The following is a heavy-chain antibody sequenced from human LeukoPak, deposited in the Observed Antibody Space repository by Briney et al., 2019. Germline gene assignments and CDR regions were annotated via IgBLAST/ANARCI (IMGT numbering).Heavy chain of an antibody. CDR2: IYYGST. J-gene: IGHJ4*02. Sequence: NTSETLSLTCTVSGGSISTTAYYWGWIRQPPGKRREWIGIIYYGSTYYNPSLQGRITISMDTSKSRFSLNLNSVTAADTAVYYCARRDYYGYFDYWGQGTQVAVSS. CDR1: GGSISTTAYY. V-gene: IGHV4-39*01. CDR3: ARRDYYGYFDY. D-gene: IGHD3-10*01.